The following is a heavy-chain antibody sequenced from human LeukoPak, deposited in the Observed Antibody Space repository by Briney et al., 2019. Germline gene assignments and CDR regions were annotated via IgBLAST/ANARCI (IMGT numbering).Heavy chain of an antibody. Sequence: ASVKVSCKASGYTFTSYAMHWVRQAPGQRLEWMGWINAGNGNTKYSQKFQGRVTITRDTSADTAYMELSSLRSEDTAVYYCATVGSSGYAFDYWGQGTLVTVSS. J-gene: IGHJ4*02. CDR3: ATVGSSGYAFDY. CDR1: GYTFTSYA. CDR2: INAGNGNT. V-gene: IGHV1-3*01. D-gene: IGHD3-22*01.